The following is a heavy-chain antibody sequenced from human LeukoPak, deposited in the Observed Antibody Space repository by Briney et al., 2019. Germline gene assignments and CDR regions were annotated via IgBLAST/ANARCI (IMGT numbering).Heavy chain of an antibody. D-gene: IGHD5-12*01. V-gene: IGHV4-59*08. CDR3: ATGVLATIKLDY. J-gene: IGHJ4*02. CDR2: IYYSGST. CDR1: GGSISSYF. Sequence: SETLSLTCTVSGGSISSYFWSWIRQPPGKGLEWIGYIYYSGSTKYNPSLKSRVTISVDTSKNQFSLKLSSVTAADTAVYYCATGVLATIKLDYWGQGTLVTVSS.